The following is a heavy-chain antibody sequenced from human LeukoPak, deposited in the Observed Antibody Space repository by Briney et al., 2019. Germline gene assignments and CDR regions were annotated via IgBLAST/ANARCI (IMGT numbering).Heavy chain of an antibody. D-gene: IGHD3-22*01. Sequence: PGGSLRHSCAASGFTFSSYWMHWVRQAPGKGLVWVSRINRDGSTTTYADSVKGRFTVSRDNAKNTLNLQMNSLRAEDTAVYYCARGGDYYDSSGYLWRPAEIDYWGQGTLVTVSS. J-gene: IGHJ4*02. CDR2: INRDGSTT. CDR1: GFTFSSYW. CDR3: ARGGDYYDSSGYLWRPAEIDY. V-gene: IGHV3-74*03.